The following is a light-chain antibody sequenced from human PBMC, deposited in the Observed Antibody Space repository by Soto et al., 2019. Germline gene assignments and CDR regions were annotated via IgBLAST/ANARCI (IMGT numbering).Light chain of an antibody. CDR3: QQRSNWPAT. CDR1: QSVGSS. CDR2: DAS. Sequence: EIVLTQSPATLSSFPGDRVTLSCRASQSVGSSLAWYQQKPGQAPRLLIYDASDRATGIPARFSGSGSGTDFTLTISSLEPEDFAVYYCQQRSNWPATFGQGTRLEI. V-gene: IGKV3-11*01. J-gene: IGKJ5*01.